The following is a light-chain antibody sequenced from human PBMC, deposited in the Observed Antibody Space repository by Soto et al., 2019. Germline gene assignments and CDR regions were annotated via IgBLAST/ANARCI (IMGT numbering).Light chain of an antibody. CDR3: QQSYSTPLTT. Sequence: DIQMTQSPSFLSASVGDRVTISCRASQAINTYLNWYQQKPGKAPKLLIYGTSDLQNGVPSRFSGGGSGKDFPLTISSLQPEDFATYYCQQSYSTPLTTFGHGTRLEV. J-gene: IGKJ5*01. CDR2: GTS. V-gene: IGKV1-39*01. CDR1: QAINTY.